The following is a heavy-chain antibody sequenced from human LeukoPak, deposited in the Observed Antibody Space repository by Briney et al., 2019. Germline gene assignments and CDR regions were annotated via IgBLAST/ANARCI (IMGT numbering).Heavy chain of an antibody. J-gene: IGHJ4*02. CDR2: IYYSGST. D-gene: IGHD3-22*01. CDR3: ARGGAYYYDSSGYYPEADY. V-gene: IGHV4-61*01. Sequence: PSETLSLTCTVSGGSVSSGSYYWSWIRQPPGKGLEWIGYIYYSGSTNYNPSLKSRVTISVDTSKNQFSLKLSSVTAADTAVYYCARGGAYYYDSSGYYPEADYWGQGTLVTVSS. CDR1: GGSVSSGSYY.